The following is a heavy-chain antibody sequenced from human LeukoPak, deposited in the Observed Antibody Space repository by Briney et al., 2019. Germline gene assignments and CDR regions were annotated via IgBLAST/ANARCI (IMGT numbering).Heavy chain of an antibody. J-gene: IGHJ4*02. CDR1: GGSFSGYY. Sequence: TSETLSLTCAVYGGSFSGYYWSRIRQPPGKGLEWIGEINHSGSTNYNPSLKSRVTISVDTSKNQFSLKLSSVTAADTAVYYCARVFRLYSSSRGYFDYWGQGTLVTVSS. CDR2: INHSGST. D-gene: IGHD6-13*01. CDR3: ARVFRLYSSSRGYFDY. V-gene: IGHV4-34*01.